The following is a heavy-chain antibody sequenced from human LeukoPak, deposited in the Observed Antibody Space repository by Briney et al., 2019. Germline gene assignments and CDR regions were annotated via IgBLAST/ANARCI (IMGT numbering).Heavy chain of an antibody. V-gene: IGHV1-18*01. J-gene: IGHJ4*02. Sequence: GASVKVSCKASGCTFTSYGISWVRQAPGQGLEWMGWISAYNGNTNYAQKLQGRVTMTTDTSTSTAYMELRSLRSDDTAVYYCATVVAATFFDYWGQGTLVTVSS. CDR1: GCTFTSYG. CDR2: ISAYNGNT. CDR3: ATVVAATFFDY. D-gene: IGHD2-15*01.